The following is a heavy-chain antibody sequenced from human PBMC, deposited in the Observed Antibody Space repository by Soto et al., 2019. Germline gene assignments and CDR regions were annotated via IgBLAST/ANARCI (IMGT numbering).Heavy chain of an antibody. CDR3: ARDSSGSY. CDR1: GYTFTGYY. J-gene: IGHJ4*02. V-gene: IGHV1-2*02. D-gene: IGHD6-19*01. CDR2: INPNSGDT. Sequence: QVQLVQSGAEVKKPGASVKVSCKASGYTFTGYYMHWVRQAPGQGLEWMGWINPNSGDTNYAQKFQGRVTMTGETSISTAYMELSSLRSDDTAVYYCARDSSGSYWGQGTLVTVSS.